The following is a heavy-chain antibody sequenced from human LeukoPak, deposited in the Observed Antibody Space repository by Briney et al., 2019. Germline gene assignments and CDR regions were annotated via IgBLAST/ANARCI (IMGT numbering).Heavy chain of an antibody. CDR1: GCTFSSYE. CDR3: ARDQVVATIPYFDY. CDR2: ISSSGSTI. V-gene: IGHV3-48*03. D-gene: IGHD5-12*01. Sequence: PGGSLRLSCAASGCTFSSYEMNWVREAPGKGLEWVSYISSSGSTIYYADSVKGRFTISRDDAKNSLYLQMNSLRAEDTAVYYCARDQVVATIPYFDYWGQGTLVTVSS. J-gene: IGHJ4*02.